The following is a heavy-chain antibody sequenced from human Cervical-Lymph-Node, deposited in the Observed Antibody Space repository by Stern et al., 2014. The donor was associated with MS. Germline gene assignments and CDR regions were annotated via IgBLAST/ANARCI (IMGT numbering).Heavy chain of an antibody. J-gene: IGHJ6*02. Sequence: QVQLQESGPGLVKPSGTLSLTCAVSGDSISSTNWWNWVRQSPGKGLEWIGEISHRGSTNYNPYLKSRVTLSVDKSKNQFSLNLSSVTAADTAVYYCVRHTINFDSYYYGMDVWGQGTTVTVSS. CDR2: ISHRGST. CDR1: GDSISSTNW. V-gene: IGHV4-4*02. CDR3: VRHTINFDSYYYGMDV. D-gene: IGHD3-9*01.